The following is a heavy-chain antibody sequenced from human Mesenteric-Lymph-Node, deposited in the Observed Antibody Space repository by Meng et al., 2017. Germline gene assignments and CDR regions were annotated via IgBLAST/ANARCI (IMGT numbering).Heavy chain of an antibody. CDR1: GGSTTSTSYY. V-gene: IGHV4-39*01. CDR3: ARRVHDGSGHHYFDY. Sequence: LHVQESGPGLVKPSETLSLTCTVSGGSTTSTSYYWDWIRQSPAKGLEWIGTIGYSGTIVYNPSLSSRVTMTLDTSKNQFSLKLSSVTAPDTAVYYCARRVHDGSGHHYFDYWGQGTLVTVSS. D-gene: IGHD3-22*01. J-gene: IGHJ4*02. CDR2: IGYSGTI.